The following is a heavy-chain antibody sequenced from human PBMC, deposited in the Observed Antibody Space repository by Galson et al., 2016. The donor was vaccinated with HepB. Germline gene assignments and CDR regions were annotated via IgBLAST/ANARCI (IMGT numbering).Heavy chain of an antibody. D-gene: IGHD3-3*01. Sequence: TLSLTCTVSGGFISTGNYYWTWIRQHPEKGLEWLGNIFYSGRTDYNPSLKSRVTISVDTSKNHFSLTLNSVTAADTAVYYCATDLQVRDFWSGYSNSPVVRSLDHWGQGTLVTVSS. CDR2: IFYSGRT. V-gene: IGHV4-31*03. CDR3: ATDLQVRDFWSGYSNSPVVRSLDH. CDR1: GGFISTGNYY. J-gene: IGHJ4*02.